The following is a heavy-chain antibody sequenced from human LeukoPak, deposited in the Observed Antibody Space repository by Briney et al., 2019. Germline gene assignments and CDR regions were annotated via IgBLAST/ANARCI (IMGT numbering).Heavy chain of an antibody. Sequence: GRSLRLSCAASGFTFSSYAMHWVRQAPGKGLEWVAVISYDGSNKYYADSVKGRFTISRDNSKNTLYLQMNSLRAEDTAVYFCARDLAESYLFDYWGQGTLVTVSS. D-gene: IGHD3-10*01. CDR1: GFTFSSYA. CDR2: ISYDGSNK. CDR3: ARDLAESYLFDY. V-gene: IGHV3-30-3*01. J-gene: IGHJ4*02.